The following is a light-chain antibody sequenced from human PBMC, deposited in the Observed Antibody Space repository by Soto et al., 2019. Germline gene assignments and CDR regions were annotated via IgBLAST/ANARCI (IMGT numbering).Light chain of an antibody. J-gene: IGLJ2*01. CDR2: DVS. CDR3: SSFTSSSTLV. CDR1: SSDVGSYNR. V-gene: IGLV2-18*02. Sequence: QSVLTKPPSVNGSPGGSVTISCTGTSSDVGSYNRVSWYQQPPGTAPKLIIYDVSNRPSGVPDRFSGSKSGNTASLTISGLQAEDEADYYCSSFTSSSTLVFGGGTKVTVL.